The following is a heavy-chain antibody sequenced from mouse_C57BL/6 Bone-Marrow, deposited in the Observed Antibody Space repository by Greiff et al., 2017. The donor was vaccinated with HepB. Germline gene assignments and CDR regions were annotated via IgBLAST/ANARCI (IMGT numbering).Heavy chain of an antibody. V-gene: IGHV1-5*01. CDR2: IYPGNSDT. D-gene: IGHD1-1*01. J-gene: IGHJ2*01. CDR1: GYTFTSYW. CDR3: TSTTVVRGYFDY. Sequence: VQLQQSGTVLARPGASVKMSCKTSGYTFTSYWMHWVKQRPGQGLEWIGAIYPGNSDTSYNQKFKGKAKLTAVTSASTAYMALSSLTNEDSAVYYCTSTTVVRGYFDYWGQGTTLTVSS.